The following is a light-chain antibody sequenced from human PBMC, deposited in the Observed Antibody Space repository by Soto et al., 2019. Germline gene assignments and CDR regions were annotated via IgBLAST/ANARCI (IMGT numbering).Light chain of an antibody. CDR3: QKYGSSPLT. CDR2: PAS. V-gene: IGKV3-20*01. Sequence: EIVLTQSPGTLSLSPGERATVSCKASQSVSSNYLAWYQQKPGQAPKVLIYPASIRATGIPDRFTGSGSGTDFTLTISRLEPEDFAVYHCQKYGSSPLTFGGGTKGDI. J-gene: IGKJ4*01. CDR1: QSVSSNY.